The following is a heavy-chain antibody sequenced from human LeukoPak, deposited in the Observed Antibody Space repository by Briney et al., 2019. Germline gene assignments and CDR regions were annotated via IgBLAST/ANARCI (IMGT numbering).Heavy chain of an antibody. V-gene: IGHV7-4-1*02. D-gene: IGHD6-6*01. CDR2: INTNTGNP. J-gene: IGHJ3*02. Sequence: ASVKVSCKASGYTFTSYAMNWVRQAPGQGLEWMGWINTNTGNPTYAQGFTGRCVFSLDTSVSTAYLQISSVKAEDTAVYYCARDDYSSSADESYAFDIWGQGTMVTVSS. CDR1: GYTFTSYA. CDR3: ARDDYSSSADESYAFDI.